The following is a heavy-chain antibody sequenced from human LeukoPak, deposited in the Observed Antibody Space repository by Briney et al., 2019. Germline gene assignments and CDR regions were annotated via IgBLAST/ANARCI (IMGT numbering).Heavy chain of an antibody. Sequence: ASVKVSCRASGYTFTDYYMHWVRQAPGQGLEWMGWLNPNTLVTNYAQHFQGRVSMTWDTSISTGYMDLHSLTSDDTAVYYCARKDGGRDGMDVWGQGTTVTVSS. CDR2: LNPNTLVT. CDR1: GYTFTDYY. D-gene: IGHD4-23*01. V-gene: IGHV1-2*02. J-gene: IGHJ6*02. CDR3: ARKDGGRDGMDV.